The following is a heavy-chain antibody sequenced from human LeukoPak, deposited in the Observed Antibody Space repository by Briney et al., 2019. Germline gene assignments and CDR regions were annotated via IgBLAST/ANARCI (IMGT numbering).Heavy chain of an antibody. J-gene: IGHJ6*02. CDR3: AKATEGMYYYYGMNV. Sequence: GGSLRLSCAASGFTFSSYAMSWVRRAPGKGLEWVSLISGNGDNTYYADSVKGRFTISRDNSKNTLYLQMNSLRAEDTAIYYCAKATEGMYYYYGMNVWGQGTTVTVSS. CDR1: GFTFSSYA. V-gene: IGHV3-23*01. D-gene: IGHD3-10*01. CDR2: ISGNGDNT.